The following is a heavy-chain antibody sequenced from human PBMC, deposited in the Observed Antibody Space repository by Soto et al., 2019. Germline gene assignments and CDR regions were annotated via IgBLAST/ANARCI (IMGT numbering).Heavy chain of an antibody. J-gene: IGHJ5*02. CDR2: IDNSATT. Sequence: QVQLQESGPGLVKPSQTLSLTCTVSGGSISTGGYYWSWIRQHTGKGLEWIGYIDNSATTYCNPSLKSRVTISVDISKNQLSRKLSAVTLADTAVYYCARDPAPWGQGALVTVSS. CDR3: ARDPAP. CDR1: GGSISTGGYY. V-gene: IGHV4-31*03.